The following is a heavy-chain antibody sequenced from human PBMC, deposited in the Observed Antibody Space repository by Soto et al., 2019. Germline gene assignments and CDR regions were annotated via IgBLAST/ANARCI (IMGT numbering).Heavy chain of an antibody. J-gene: IGHJ4*02. CDR2: IYYDGST. D-gene: IGHD4-17*01. Sequence: QVQLQESGPGLVKPSQTLSLTCNVSGGSVSSGGYYWSWIRQHPGKGLEWIGYIYYDGSTYYNPSLKSRVTILADTSKNQFSLKLSSVTVADTAVYYCARMATLTTIWGQGTLVSVSS. V-gene: IGHV4-31*03. CDR3: ARMATLTTI. CDR1: GGSVSSGGYY.